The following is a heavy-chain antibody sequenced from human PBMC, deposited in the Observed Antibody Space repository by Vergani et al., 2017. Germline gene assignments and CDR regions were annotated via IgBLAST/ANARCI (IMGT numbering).Heavy chain of an antibody. CDR2: IRYDGNNK. CDR1: GFTFSSYG. J-gene: IGHJ4*02. Sequence: QVQLVESGGGVVQPGGSLRLSCAASGFTFSSYGMHWVRQAPGKGLEWVAFIRYDGNNKYYADSVKGRFTISRDNSKNTLYLQMNSLRAEDTAVYYCAKDYGGYYDDVWGGYREHYFDDWGQGTLVTVSS. D-gene: IGHD3-16*02. V-gene: IGHV3-30*02. CDR3: AKDYGGYYDDVWGGYREHYFDD.